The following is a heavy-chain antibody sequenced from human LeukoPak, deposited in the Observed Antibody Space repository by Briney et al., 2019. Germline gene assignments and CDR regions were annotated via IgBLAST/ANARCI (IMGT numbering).Heavy chain of an antibody. J-gene: IGHJ4*02. CDR2: IIPILGIA. CDR1: GYTFSSYA. V-gene: IGHV1-69*04. Sequence: SVKVSCKTSGYTFSSYAISWVRQAPGQGLEWMGRIIPILGIANYAQKFQGRVTITADKSTSTAYMELSSLRSEDTAVYYCARDISGSGYSRLVYWGQGTLVTVSS. CDR3: ARDISGSGYSRLVY. D-gene: IGHD3-22*01.